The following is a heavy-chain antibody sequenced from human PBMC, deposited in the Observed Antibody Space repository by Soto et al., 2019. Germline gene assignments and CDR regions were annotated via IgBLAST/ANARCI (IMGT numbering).Heavy chain of an antibody. CDR1: GFTFSNYA. Sequence: GGSLRLSCAASGFTFSNYAMSWVRQAPGKGLEWVSTLSGSGGSTYYADSVKGRFTISRDNSKNTLYLQMNSLRAEDTAVYYCATDIVVVPAVPDFDYWGQGTLVTVS. V-gene: IGHV3-23*01. CDR3: ATDIVVVPAVPDFDY. J-gene: IGHJ4*02. CDR2: LSGSGGST. D-gene: IGHD2-2*01.